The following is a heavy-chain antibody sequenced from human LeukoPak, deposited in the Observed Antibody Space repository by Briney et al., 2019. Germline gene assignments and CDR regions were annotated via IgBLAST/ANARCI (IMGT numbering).Heavy chain of an antibody. CDR2: IYYSGST. D-gene: IGHD3-10*01. V-gene: IGHV4-59*01. CDR3: ARVPKGSGYFDC. CDR1: GGSISSYH. J-gene: IGHJ4*02. Sequence: ASETLSLTCTVSGGSISSYHWSWIRQPPGKGLEWIGYIYYSGSTNYKPSLKSRVTISVDTSKNQFSLKLRSVTAADTAVYYCARVPKGSGYFDCWGQGTLVTVSS.